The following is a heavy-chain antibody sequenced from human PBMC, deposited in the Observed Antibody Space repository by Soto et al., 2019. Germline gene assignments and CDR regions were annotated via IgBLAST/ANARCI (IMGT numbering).Heavy chain of an antibody. D-gene: IGHD4-17*01. CDR2: VGSSGANT. CDR1: GFTFSSYA. J-gene: IGHJ4*02. CDR3: AKDDYGDYGLFDY. Sequence: GGSLRLSCAASGFTFSSYALSWVRQAPGKGLEWVSGVGSSGANTYYADSVKGRFTISRDNSKNTLYLQMNSLRAEDTAVYYCAKDDYGDYGLFDYWGQGTLVTVS. V-gene: IGHV3-23*01.